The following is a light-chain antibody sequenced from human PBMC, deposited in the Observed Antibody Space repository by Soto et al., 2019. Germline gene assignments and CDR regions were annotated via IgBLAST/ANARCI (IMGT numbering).Light chain of an antibody. CDR2: DDS. CDR3: CSYAGSFASYV. J-gene: IGLJ1*01. Sequence: QSALTQPRSVSGSPGQSVTISCTGTSSDVGDYNYVSWYQQHPGKATKVMNYDDSKRPSGVPDRFSGSKSGNTASLNISGLQAEDEADYYCCSYAGSFASYVFGTGTKVTVL. CDR1: SSDVGDYNY. V-gene: IGLV2-11*01.